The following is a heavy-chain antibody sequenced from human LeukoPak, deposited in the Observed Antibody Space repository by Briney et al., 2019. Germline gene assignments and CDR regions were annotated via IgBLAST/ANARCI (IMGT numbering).Heavy chain of an antibody. V-gene: IGHV3-74*01. J-gene: IGHJ4*02. D-gene: IGHD4-23*01. CDR1: GFTFSSYFW. CDR3: VRDLDLGGYSSFVS. Sequence: PGGSLRLSCAASGFTFSSYFWMHWVRQAPGKVLVWVTRIRSDGGGSTYADSVKGRFTISRDNAKNTLYLQMNTLRAEDTAVYYCVRDLDLGGYSSFVSWGQGTLVTVSS. CDR2: IRSDGGGS.